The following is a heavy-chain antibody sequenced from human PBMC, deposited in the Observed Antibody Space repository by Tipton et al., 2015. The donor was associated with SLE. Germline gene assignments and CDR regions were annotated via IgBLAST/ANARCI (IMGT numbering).Heavy chain of an antibody. CDR1: GFTFSSYA. J-gene: IGHJ4*02. CDR2: ISSNGGST. D-gene: IGHD2-15*01. V-gene: IGHV3-64*04. CDR3: AKDPGGSYFDY. Sequence: SLRLSCSASGFTFSSYAMHWVRQAPGKGLEYVSAISSNGGSTYYADSVKGRFTISRDNSKNTLYLQMNSLRAEDTAVYYCAKDPGGSYFDYWGQGTLVTVSS.